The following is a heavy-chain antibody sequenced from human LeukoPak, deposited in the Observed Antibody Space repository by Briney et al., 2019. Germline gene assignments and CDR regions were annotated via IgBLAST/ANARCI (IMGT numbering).Heavy chain of an antibody. CDR3: ARVISGYSSSWTDDAFDI. V-gene: IGHV3-21*01. J-gene: IGHJ3*02. Sequence: GGSLRLSCAASGFTFSSYSMNWVRQAPGKGLEWVSSISSSSSYIYYADSVKGRFTISRDNAKNSLYLQMNSLRAEDTAVYYCARVISGYSSSWTDDAFDIWGQGTMVTVSS. D-gene: IGHD6-13*01. CDR1: GFTFSSYS. CDR2: ISSSSSYI.